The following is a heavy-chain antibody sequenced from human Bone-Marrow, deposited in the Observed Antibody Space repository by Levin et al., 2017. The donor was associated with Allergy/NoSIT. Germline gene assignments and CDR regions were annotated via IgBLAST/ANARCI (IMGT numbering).Heavy chain of an antibody. CDR2: VYSSGNT. V-gene: IGHV4-31*03. J-gene: IGHJ4*02. CDR3: ARGTTLFGVVSAFNLKRSFDY. CDR1: GGSFTTGDDY. Sequence: SQTLSLTCTVSGGSFTTGDDYWSWIRQRPGMGLEWLGYVYSSGNTAYTPSLRSRLSVSLETSKMQFSLKLSSVTAADTAVYFCARGTTLFGVVSAFNLKRSFDYWGRGILVTVSS. D-gene: IGHD3-3*01.